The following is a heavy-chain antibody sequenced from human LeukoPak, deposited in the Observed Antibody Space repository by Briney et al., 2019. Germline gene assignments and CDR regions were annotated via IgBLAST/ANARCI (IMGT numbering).Heavy chain of an antibody. CDR3: AKDIGSSGWYAFDY. D-gene: IGHD6-19*01. V-gene: IGHV3-7*03. CDR1: GFTFSAYW. Sequence: GGSLRLSCAASGFTFSAYWMTWVRQAPGKGLEWVANIKQDGSEKYYVDSVKGRFTISRDNAKNSLYLQMNSLRAEDTALYYCAKDIGSSGWYAFDYWGQGTLVTVSS. J-gene: IGHJ4*02. CDR2: IKQDGSEK.